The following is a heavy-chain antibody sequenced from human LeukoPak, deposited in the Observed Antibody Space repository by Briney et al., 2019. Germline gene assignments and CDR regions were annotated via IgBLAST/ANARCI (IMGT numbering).Heavy chain of an antibody. CDR3: AGARYCSGGSCYRVWFDP. CDR2: ISAYNGNT. D-gene: IGHD2-15*01. CDR1: GYTFTSYG. Sequence: ASVKVSCKASGYTFTSYGISWVRQAPGQGLEWMGWISAYNGNTNYAQKLQGRVTMTTDTSTSTAYMELRSLRSDDTAVYYCAGARYCSGGSCYRVWFDPWGQGTLVTVSS. V-gene: IGHV1-18*01. J-gene: IGHJ5*02.